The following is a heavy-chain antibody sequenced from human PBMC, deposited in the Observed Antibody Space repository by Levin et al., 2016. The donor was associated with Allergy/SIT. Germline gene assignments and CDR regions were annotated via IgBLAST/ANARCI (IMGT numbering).Heavy chain of an antibody. Sequence: VRQMPGKGLEWIGEINHSGSTNYNPSLKSRVTISVDTSKNQFSLKLSSVTAADTAVYYCARSSITMVRGVIGYFDYWGQGTLVTVSS. D-gene: IGHD3-10*01. CDR2: INHSGST. V-gene: IGHV4-34*01. J-gene: IGHJ4*02. CDR3: ARSSITMVRGVIGYFDY.